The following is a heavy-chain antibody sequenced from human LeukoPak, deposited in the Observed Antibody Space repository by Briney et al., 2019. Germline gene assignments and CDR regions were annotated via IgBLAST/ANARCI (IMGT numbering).Heavy chain of an antibody. Sequence: GASVKVSCKASGYTFTNYDINWVRQATGQGIEWMGYMNPNSGNIGYAPKFQGRLTITKNISINTAYMELSSLRSEDTAVYYCAREQLDPWGQGTLVTVSS. V-gene: IGHV1-8*01. J-gene: IGHJ5*02. CDR3: AREQLDP. CDR1: GYTFTNYD. D-gene: IGHD5-18*01. CDR2: MNPNSGNI.